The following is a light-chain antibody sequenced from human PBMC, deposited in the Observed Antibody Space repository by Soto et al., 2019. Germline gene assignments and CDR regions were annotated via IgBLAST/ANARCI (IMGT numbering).Light chain of an antibody. CDR3: QQYNSYSPT. V-gene: IGKV1-5*01. J-gene: IGKJ1*01. CDR1: QSISSW. Sequence: DIQMTQSHSTLSASLGDRVTVTCRASQSISSWLAWYQQKPGKAPKLLIYDASSLESGVPSRFSGSGSGTEFTLTISSLQPDDFATYYCQQYNSYSPTFGQGTKVDIK. CDR2: DAS.